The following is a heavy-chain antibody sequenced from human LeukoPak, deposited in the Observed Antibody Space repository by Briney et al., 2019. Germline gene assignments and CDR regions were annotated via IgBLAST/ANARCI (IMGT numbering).Heavy chain of an antibody. Sequence: ASVKVSCKASGYTFTGYYMHWVQQAPGQGLEWMGWINPNSGGTNYAQKFQGRVTMTRDTSISTAYMELSRLRSDDTAVYYCARENTAYAPELVGHYYFDYWGQGTLVTVSS. D-gene: IGHD1-26*01. CDR1: GYTFTGYY. CDR2: INPNSGGT. J-gene: IGHJ4*02. CDR3: ARENTAYAPELVGHYYFDY. V-gene: IGHV1-2*02.